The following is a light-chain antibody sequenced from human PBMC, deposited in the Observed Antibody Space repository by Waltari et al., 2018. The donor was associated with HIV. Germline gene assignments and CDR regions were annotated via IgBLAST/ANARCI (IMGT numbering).Light chain of an antibody. Sequence: QSVLTQPPSASGTPGQTVTISCSGSSSNIGGNYVYWYQRLPGTAPKPLIYRNNQRPSGVPDRFSGSKSGTSASLAISGLRSEDEADYYCASWDDSLSGWVFGGGTKVTVL. V-gene: IGLV1-47*01. CDR1: SSNIGGNY. CDR2: RNN. CDR3: ASWDDSLSGWV. J-gene: IGLJ3*02.